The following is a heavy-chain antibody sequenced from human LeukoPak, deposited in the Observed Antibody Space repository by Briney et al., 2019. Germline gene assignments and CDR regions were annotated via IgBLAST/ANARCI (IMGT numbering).Heavy chain of an antibody. J-gene: IGHJ3*02. D-gene: IGHD6-13*01. CDR1: GGSISSSSYY. CDR3: ARPRPSRKISISDLAFDI. CDR2: IYYSGST. V-gene: IGHV4-39*01. Sequence: SETLSLTCTVSGGSISSSSYYWGWIRQPPGKGLEWIGSIYYSGSTYYNPSLKSRVTISVDTSKNQFSLKLSSVTAADTAVYYCARPRPSRKISISDLAFDIWGQGTMVTVSS.